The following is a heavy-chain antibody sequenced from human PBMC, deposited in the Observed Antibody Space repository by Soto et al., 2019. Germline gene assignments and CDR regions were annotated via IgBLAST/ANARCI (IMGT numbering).Heavy chain of an antibody. Sequence: QVQLQESGPGLVKPSETLSLTCSISGASITSYYWSWVRQSAGEGLQWIGRVYARGATNYNPSLKSRVTISGDTSKNQCSLKLTSVTAADTAVYYCARSSGGDFFYYGMDVWGHGTTVTVSS. CDR2: VYARGAT. CDR1: GASITSYY. J-gene: IGHJ6*02. V-gene: IGHV4-4*07. CDR3: ARSSGGDFFYYGMDV. D-gene: IGHD6-6*01.